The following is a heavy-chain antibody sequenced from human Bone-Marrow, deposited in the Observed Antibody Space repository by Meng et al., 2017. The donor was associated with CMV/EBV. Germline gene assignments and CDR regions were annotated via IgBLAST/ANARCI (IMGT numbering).Heavy chain of an antibody. V-gene: IGHV4-59*01. D-gene: IGHD1-26*01. Sequence: SETLSLTCTVSGGSISSYYWSWIRQPPGKGLEWIGYIYYSGSTNYNPSLKSRVTISVDTSKNQFSLKLSSVTAADTAVYYCAGVGISNDAFDIWGQGTMDTVSS. J-gene: IGHJ3*02. CDR3: AGVGISNDAFDI. CDR1: GGSISSYY. CDR2: IYYSGST.